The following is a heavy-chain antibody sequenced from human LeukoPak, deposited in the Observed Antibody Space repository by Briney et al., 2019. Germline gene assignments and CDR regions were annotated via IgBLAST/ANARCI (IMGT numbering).Heavy chain of an antibody. J-gene: IGHJ5*02. CDR2: IIPIFGTA. D-gene: IGHD6-13*01. CDR3: ARDDQVEAIAAAESWFDP. CDR1: GGTFSNNP. V-gene: IGHV1-69*05. Sequence: ASVKVSCKASGGTFSNNPISWVRQAPGQGLEWMGEIIPIFGTATYAQKFQGRVTMTTDTSTSTAYMELRSLRSDDTAVYYCARDDQVEAIAAAESWFDPWGQGTLVTVSS.